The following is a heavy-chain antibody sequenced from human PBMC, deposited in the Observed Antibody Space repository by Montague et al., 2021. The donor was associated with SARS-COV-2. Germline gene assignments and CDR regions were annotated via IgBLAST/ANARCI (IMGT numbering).Heavy chain of an antibody. Sequence: SETLSLTCTVSGASVSNGNYYWGWIRQPPGKELDWFANIHYSGSTNSNPSLKSRLTISVATSKNQFPLRLSSVTAADTAVYYCARGDVGVVIIPYYYDYMDVWGKGTTVTVSS. CDR1: GASVSNGNYY. V-gene: IGHV4-39*01. CDR3: ARGDVGVVIIPYYYDYMDV. D-gene: IGHD3-3*01. CDR2: IHYSGST. J-gene: IGHJ6*03.